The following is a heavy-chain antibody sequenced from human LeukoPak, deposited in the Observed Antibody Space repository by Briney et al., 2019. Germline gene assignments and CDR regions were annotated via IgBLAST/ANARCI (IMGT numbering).Heavy chain of an antibody. D-gene: IGHD3-9*01. Sequence: SETLSLTCTVSGGSISTYYWSWIRQPPGKGLEWIAYIDYSGTTNYNPTLKSRVTISVDTSENQFSLMLSSVTAADTAVYYCARGNDILSGYYPFDYWGQGTLVTVSS. CDR3: ARGNDILSGYYPFDY. CDR2: IDYSGTT. J-gene: IGHJ4*02. V-gene: IGHV4-59*01. CDR1: GGSISTYY.